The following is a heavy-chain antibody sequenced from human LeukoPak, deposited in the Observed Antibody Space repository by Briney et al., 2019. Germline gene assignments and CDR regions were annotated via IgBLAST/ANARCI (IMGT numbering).Heavy chain of an antibody. D-gene: IGHD6-13*01. Sequence: ASVKVSCKDSVYTFTSYDINWVRQATGQGLEWMGWMNPNSGNTGYAQKFQGRVTMTRNTSISTAYMELSSLRSEDTAVYYCARVMHSGSSWHRPFDYWGQGTLVTVSS. CDR2: MNPNSGNT. J-gene: IGHJ4*02. CDR1: VYTFTSYD. CDR3: ARVMHSGSSWHRPFDY. V-gene: IGHV1-8*01.